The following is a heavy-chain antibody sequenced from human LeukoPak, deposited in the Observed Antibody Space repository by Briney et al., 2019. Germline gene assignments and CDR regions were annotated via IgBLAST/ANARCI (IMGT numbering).Heavy chain of an antibody. D-gene: IGHD2-2*01. CDR1: GGSFSGYY. J-gene: IGHJ6*02. CDR2: INHSGST. Sequence: KPSETLSLTRAVYGGSFSGYYWSWIRQPPGKGLEWIGEINHSGSTNYNPSLKSRVTISVDTSKNQFSLNLSSVTAADTAVYYCASRADCSSTSCYVDYHYGMDVWGQGTTVTVSS. CDR3: ASRADCSSTSCYVDYHYGMDV. V-gene: IGHV4-34*01.